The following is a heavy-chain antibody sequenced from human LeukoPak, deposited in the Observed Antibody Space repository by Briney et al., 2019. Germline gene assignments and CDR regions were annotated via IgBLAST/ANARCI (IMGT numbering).Heavy chain of an antibody. Sequence: GRSLRLSCVASGFTFDNYAMHWVRQVPGKGLEWVSGISWNSNSIGYADSVKGRFTISRDNAGNSLYLQMNNPRTEDTALYYCARDRGADGYNYLAYWGQGTLVAVSS. V-gene: IGHV3-9*01. J-gene: IGHJ4*02. CDR1: GFTFDNYA. CDR3: ARDRGADGYNYLAY. CDR2: ISWNSNSI. D-gene: IGHD5-24*01.